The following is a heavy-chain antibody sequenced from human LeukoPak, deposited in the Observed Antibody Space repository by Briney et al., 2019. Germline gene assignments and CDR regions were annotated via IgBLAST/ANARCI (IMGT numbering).Heavy chain of an antibody. V-gene: IGHV4-59*12. Sequence: PSESLSLTCTVSGGSISSYYWSWIRQPPGKGLEWIGYIYYSGSTNYNPSLKSRVTISVDRSKNQFSLKLSSVTAADTAVYYCARDQGSGAFDIWGQGTMVTVSS. CDR1: GGSISSYY. D-gene: IGHD2-15*01. J-gene: IGHJ3*02. CDR3: ARDQGSGAFDI. CDR2: IYYSGST.